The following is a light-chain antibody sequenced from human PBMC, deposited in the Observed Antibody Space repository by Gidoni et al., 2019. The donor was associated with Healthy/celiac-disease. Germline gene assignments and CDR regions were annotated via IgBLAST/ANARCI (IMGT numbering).Light chain of an antibody. Sequence: ETVLTQSPGTLSLSPGDTATLSCRASQSVSSSYLAWYQQKPGQAPRPLIYGATSRATGTPDRFSGSGSGTDFTLTISRLEPEDFAVYYCQQYGSSPGTFGQXTKVEIK. V-gene: IGKV3-20*01. CDR1: QSVSSSY. CDR3: QQYGSSPGT. J-gene: IGKJ1*01. CDR2: GAT.